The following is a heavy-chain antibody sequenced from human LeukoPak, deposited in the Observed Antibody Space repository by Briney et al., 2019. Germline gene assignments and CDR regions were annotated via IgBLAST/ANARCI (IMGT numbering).Heavy chain of an antibody. CDR2: IYYSGST. V-gene: IGHV4-39*01. J-gene: IGHJ3*02. D-gene: IGHD1-26*01. CDR1: GGSISSNKYY. Sequence: SETLSLTCTVSGGSISSNKYYWGWISQPPGKGLEWIGSIYYSGSTYYNPTLKSRVTIFVDTSKNQFSLKLSSVTAADTAVYYCATPYSGGYQGLDIWGQGTMVTVSS. CDR3: ATPYSGGYQGLDI.